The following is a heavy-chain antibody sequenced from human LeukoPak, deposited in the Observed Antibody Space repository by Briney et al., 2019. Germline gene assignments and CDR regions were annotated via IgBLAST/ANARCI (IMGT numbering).Heavy chain of an antibody. V-gene: IGHV1-69*05. CDR2: IIPIFGTA. CDR1: GGTFSSYA. D-gene: IGHD2-15*01. Sequence: SVKVFCKASGGTFSSYAISWVRQAPGQGLEWMGGIIPIFGTANYAQKFQGRVTITTDESTSTAYMELSSLRSEDTAVYYCARVNPSNYCSGGSCYSIGWFDPWGQGTLVTVSS. J-gene: IGHJ5*02. CDR3: ARVNPSNYCSGGSCYSIGWFDP.